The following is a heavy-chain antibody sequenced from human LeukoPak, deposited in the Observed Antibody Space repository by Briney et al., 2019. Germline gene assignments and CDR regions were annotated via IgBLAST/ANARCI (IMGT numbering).Heavy chain of an antibody. D-gene: IGHD5-18*01. CDR1: GYTFTSYG. Sequence: ASVKVSCKASGYTFTSYGISWVRQAPGQGLEWMGWISAYNGNTNYAQKLQGRVTMTTDTSTSTAYMELRSLRSDDTAVYYCARGYRLTRQPYDAFDIWGQGTMVTVSS. CDR3: ARGYRLTRQPYDAFDI. J-gene: IGHJ3*02. V-gene: IGHV1-18*01. CDR2: ISAYNGNT.